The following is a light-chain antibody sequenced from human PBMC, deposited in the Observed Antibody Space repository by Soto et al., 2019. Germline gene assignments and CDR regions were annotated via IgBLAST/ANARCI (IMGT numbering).Light chain of an antibody. Sequence: IQMTQSPSSLSASVGDSVTISCRASQTISSRLSWYQQEPGKAPRLLIYAASRLQSGVRSRFGGSGSGTEFTLTISSLQPDDFATYYCQHYNSYWTFGQGTKVDIK. CDR2: AAS. V-gene: IGKV1-5*01. J-gene: IGKJ1*01. CDR3: QHYNSYWT. CDR1: QTISSR.